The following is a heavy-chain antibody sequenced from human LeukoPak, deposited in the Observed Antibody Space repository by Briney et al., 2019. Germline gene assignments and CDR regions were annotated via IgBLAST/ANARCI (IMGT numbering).Heavy chain of an antibody. CDR2: IYSGGST. CDR1: GGSISSGSYY. CDR3: ARVDPSQYVWGSYRYPNLFDY. Sequence: SETLSLTCTVSGGSISSGSYYWGWIRQPAGKGLEWIGRIYSGGSTNYNPSLKSRVTISVDTSKNQFSLKLSSVTAADTAVYYCARVDPSQYVWGSYRYPNLFDYWGQGTLVTVSS. V-gene: IGHV4-61*02. J-gene: IGHJ4*02. D-gene: IGHD3-16*02.